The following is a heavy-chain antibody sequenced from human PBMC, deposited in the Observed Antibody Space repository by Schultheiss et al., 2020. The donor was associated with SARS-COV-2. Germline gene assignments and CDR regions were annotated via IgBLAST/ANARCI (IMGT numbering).Heavy chain of an antibody. CDR1: GFTFSSYA. V-gene: IGHV3-21*01. CDR2: ISSSSSYI. CDR3: ARLQGRGGSAFDP. Sequence: GGSLRLSCAASGFTFSSYALHWVRQAPGKGLEWVSSISSSSSYIYYADSVKGRFTISRDNAKNSLYLQMNSLRAEDTAVYYCARLQGRGGSAFDPWGQGTLVTVSS. J-gene: IGHJ5*02. D-gene: IGHD1-1*01.